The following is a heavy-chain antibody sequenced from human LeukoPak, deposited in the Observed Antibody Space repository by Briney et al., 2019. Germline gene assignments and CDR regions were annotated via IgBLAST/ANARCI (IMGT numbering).Heavy chain of an antibody. D-gene: IGHD3-9*01. Sequence: GGSLRLSCEASGFTFNRCGMSWVRQAPGKGLEWVSAISGSGGSTYYADSVKGRFTISRDNSKNTLYLQMNSLRAEDTAVYYCAKDIEFAYYDILTGYRRWGQGTLVTVSS. CDR1: GFTFNRCG. J-gene: IGHJ4*02. CDR3: AKDIEFAYYDILTGYRR. CDR2: ISGSGGST. V-gene: IGHV3-23*01.